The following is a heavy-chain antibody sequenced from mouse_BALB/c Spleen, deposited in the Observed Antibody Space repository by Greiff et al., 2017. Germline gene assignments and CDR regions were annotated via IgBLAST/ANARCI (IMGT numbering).Heavy chain of an antibody. J-gene: IGHJ2*01. D-gene: IGHD2-10*02. Sequence: QVHVKQPGAELVKPGASVKLSCKASGYTFTSYWMHWVKQRPGQGLEWIGEINPSNGRTNYNEKFKSKATLTVDKSSSTAYMQLSSLTSEDSAVYYCARGYGNFFDYWGQGTTLTVSS. CDR3: ARGYGNFFDY. CDR1: GYTFTSYW. V-gene: IGHV1S81*02. CDR2: INPSNGRT.